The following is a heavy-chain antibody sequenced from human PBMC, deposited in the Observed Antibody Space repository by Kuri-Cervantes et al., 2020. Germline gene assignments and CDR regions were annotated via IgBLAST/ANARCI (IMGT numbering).Heavy chain of an antibody. CDR1: GGSFSVYY. J-gene: IGHJ3*02. CDR2: INHSGSN. V-gene: IGHV4-34*01. Sequence: GSLRLSCAVYGGSFSVYYWTWFRQPPGKGLEWIGEINHSGSNNYNPSLKSRVTISVDTSKNQFSLKQSSVTAAETAVYYCARCIDNILTGYYAGDAFDIWGQGTMVTVSS. D-gene: IGHD3-9*01. CDR3: ARCIDNILTGYYAGDAFDI.